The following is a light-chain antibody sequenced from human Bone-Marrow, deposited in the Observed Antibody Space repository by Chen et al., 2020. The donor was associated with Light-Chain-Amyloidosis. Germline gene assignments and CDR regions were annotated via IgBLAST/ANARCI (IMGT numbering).Light chain of an antibody. V-gene: IGLV3-25*03. Sequence: YELTQPPSVSVSPGQTDRITCSGDDLPTKYAYWYQQKPGQAPVLVIHRDTERPSGISERFSGSSSGTTATLTISGVQAEDEADYHCQSADSSGTYEVIFGGGTKLTVL. CDR2: RDT. CDR3: QSADSSGTYEVI. CDR1: DLPTKY. J-gene: IGLJ2*01.